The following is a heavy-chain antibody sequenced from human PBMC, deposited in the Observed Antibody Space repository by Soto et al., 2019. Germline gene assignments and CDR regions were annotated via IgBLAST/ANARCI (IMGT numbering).Heavy chain of an antibody. D-gene: IGHD3-10*01. V-gene: IGHV3-23*04. CDR1: GLTFSGYA. J-gene: IGHJ4*02. CDR2: ISGSGGDT. CDR3: AKYLLGFGELSTFDY. Sequence: EMQLVESGGGLVQPGGSLRLSCAGSGLTFSGYAMSWVRQAPGKGLEWVSVISGSGGDTYYADSVKGRFTISRDNSKNTLYLQINSLRAEDTAVYYCAKYLLGFGELSTFDYWGQGTLVTVSS.